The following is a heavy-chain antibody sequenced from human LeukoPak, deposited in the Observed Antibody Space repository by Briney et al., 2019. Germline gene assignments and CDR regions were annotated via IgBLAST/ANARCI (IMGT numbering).Heavy chain of an antibody. D-gene: IGHD5-18*01. CDR1: GFTFSSYS. CDR2: ISYDGSNK. V-gene: IGHV3-30*03. Sequence: PGRSLRLSCAASGFTFSSYSMHWVRQAPGKGLEWVAVISYDGSNKYYADSVKGRFTISRDNSKNTLYLQMNSLRAEDTAVYYCARVSYGYSYLDYWGQGTLVTVSS. CDR3: ARVSYGYSYLDY. J-gene: IGHJ4*02.